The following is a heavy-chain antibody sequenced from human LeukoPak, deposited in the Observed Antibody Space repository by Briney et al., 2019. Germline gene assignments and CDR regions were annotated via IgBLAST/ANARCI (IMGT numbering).Heavy chain of an antibody. D-gene: IGHD2-2*01. J-gene: IGHJ3*02. CDR1: GTPVNTYY. V-gene: IGHV4-4*07. CDR2: ISTRGHT. CDR3: ARGRYCTATACYGGDAFDI. Sequence: SETLSLTCTVSGTPVNTYYWSWIRNPAGRGLEWIGPISTRGHTNYNPSLKSRVSMSVDTSKSQFSLRLSSVTAADTAVYYCARGRYCTATACYGGDAFDIWGQGTVVTVSS.